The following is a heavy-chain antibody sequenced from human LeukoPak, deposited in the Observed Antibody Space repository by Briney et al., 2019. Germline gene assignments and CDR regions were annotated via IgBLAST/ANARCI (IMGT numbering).Heavy chain of an antibody. CDR2: INTNTGNP. CDR1: GYAFINYA. J-gene: IGHJ4*02. V-gene: IGHV7-4-1*02. CDR3: ARSNNDGDYLGVGSDY. Sequence: GASVKVSCKTSGYAFINYAINWVRQAPGQGLEWMGWINTNTGNPTYAQGFTGRFVFSLDTSVSTTYLQISSLETEDTAIYYCARSNNDGDYLGVGSDYWGQGALVTVSS. D-gene: IGHD4-17*01.